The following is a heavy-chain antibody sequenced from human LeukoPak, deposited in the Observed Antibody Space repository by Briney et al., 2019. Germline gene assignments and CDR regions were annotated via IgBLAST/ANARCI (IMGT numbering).Heavy chain of an antibody. CDR1: GFTFSNYN. D-gene: IGHD3-22*01. V-gene: IGHV3-21*01. CDR2: ISSSGNYI. CDR3: ARGLRDNYDSSGYYIDAFDI. J-gene: IGHJ3*02. Sequence: GSLRLSCAASGFTFSNYNMNWVRQAPGKGLEWISSISSSGNYIYYADSVKGRFTISRDSAKNSLYLQMNSLRAEDTAVYYCARGLRDNYDSSGYYIDAFDIWGQGTMVTVSS.